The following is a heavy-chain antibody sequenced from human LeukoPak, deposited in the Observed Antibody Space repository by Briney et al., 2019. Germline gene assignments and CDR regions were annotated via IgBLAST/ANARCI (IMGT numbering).Heavy chain of an antibody. CDR2: IYYSGST. J-gene: IGHJ4*02. Sequence: SETLSLTCTVSGGSISSYYWGWIRQPPGKGLEWIGYIYYSGSTNYNPSLKSRVTISVDTSKNQFSLKLSSVTAADTAVYYCASLYCSSTSCAKFDYWGQGTLVTVSS. CDR3: ASLYCSSTSCAKFDY. D-gene: IGHD2-2*01. CDR1: GGSISSYY. V-gene: IGHV4-59*08.